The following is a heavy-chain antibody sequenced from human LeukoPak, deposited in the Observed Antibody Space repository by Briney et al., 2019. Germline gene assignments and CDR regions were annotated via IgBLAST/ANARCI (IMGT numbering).Heavy chain of an antibody. Sequence: SETLSLTCTVSGGSVNGGDNYWTWIRQPPGKGLEWVGFISYSGNTFYNPSLNSRVSMSLDTSYNHFSLKLTSVTAADTAVYYCARGSGSDPWPIFDPWGQGILVTVSS. J-gene: IGHJ5*02. V-gene: IGHV4-30-4*01. CDR3: ARGSGSDPWPIFDP. D-gene: IGHD3-10*01. CDR1: GGSVNGGDNY. CDR2: ISYSGNT.